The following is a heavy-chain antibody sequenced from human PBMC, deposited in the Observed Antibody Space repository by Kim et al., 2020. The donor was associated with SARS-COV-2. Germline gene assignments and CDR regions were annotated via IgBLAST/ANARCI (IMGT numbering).Heavy chain of an antibody. D-gene: IGHD3-22*01. V-gene: IGHV4-39*01. CDR1: GGSISSISYY. CDR3: ARLPLRLLLRTLPYAFDI. J-gene: IGHJ3*02. Sequence: SETLSLTCTVSGGSISSISYYWGWIRQPPGKGLEWIGSIYYSGSTYYNPSLKSRVTISVDTSKNQFSLKLSSVTAADTAVYYCARLPLRLLLRTLPYAFDIWGQGTMVTVSS. CDR2: IYYSGST.